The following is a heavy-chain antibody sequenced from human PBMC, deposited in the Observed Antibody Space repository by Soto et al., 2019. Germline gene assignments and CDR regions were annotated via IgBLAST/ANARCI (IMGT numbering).Heavy chain of an antibody. Sequence: GASVKVSCKASGYTFTSYGISWVRQAPGQGLEWMGWISAYNGNTNYAQKLQGRVTMTTDTSTSTAYMELRSLRSDDTAVYYCAVVTAIGSLYYFEYWGQGTLVTVSS. CDR3: AVVTAIGSLYYFEY. CDR1: GYTFTSYG. V-gene: IGHV1-18*01. D-gene: IGHD2-21*02. CDR2: ISAYNGNT. J-gene: IGHJ4*02.